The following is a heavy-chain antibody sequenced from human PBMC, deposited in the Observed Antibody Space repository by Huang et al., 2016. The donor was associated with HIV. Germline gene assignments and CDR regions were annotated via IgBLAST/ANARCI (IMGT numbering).Heavy chain of an antibody. CDR2: ISSNGKST. CDR3: ARGGATVLTGFDY. D-gene: IGHD4-17*01. V-gene: IGHV3-64*02. J-gene: IGHJ4*02. CDR1: GFTFNNHA. Sequence: EVELAESGENLVQPGGSLRLSCAASGFTFNNHAMHWVRQAPGEVLEYVSTISSNGKSTHYAESVKGRFTISRENSRNTLYLHMGSLTADDVGIYYCARGGATVLTGFDYWGQGIPVIVSS.